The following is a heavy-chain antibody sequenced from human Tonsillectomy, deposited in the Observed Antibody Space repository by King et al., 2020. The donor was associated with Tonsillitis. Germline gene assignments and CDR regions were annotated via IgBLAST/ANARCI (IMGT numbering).Heavy chain of an antibody. J-gene: IGHJ4*02. V-gene: IGHV3-48*02. Sequence: VQLVESGGGLVQPGGSLRLSCAASGFTFSSYSMNWVRQAPGKGLEWVSHISSSSSTIYYTESVKGRFTISRDNAKNSLYLQMDSLRDEDTAVYYCATRGDYWGQGTLVTVSS. D-gene: IGHD3-10*01. CDR1: GFTFSSYS. CDR3: ATRGDY. CDR2: ISSSSSTI.